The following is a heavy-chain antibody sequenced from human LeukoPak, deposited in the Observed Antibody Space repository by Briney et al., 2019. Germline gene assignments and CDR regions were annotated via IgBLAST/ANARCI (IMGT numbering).Heavy chain of an antibody. D-gene: IGHD3-9*01. CDR1: GFTFSTYG. Sequence: SGGSLRLSCAASGFTFSTYGMNWVRQAPGKGLEWVSYISSSRSTIYYADSVKGRFTISRDNVKNSLFLQMNGLRDEDTAVYYCARDRPYCDILTGYPNWFDPWGQGTLVTVSS. CDR3: ARDRPYCDILTGYPNWFDP. V-gene: IGHV3-48*02. J-gene: IGHJ5*02. CDR2: ISSSRSTI.